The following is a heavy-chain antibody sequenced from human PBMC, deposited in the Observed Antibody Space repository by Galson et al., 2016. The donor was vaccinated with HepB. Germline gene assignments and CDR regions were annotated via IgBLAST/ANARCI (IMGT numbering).Heavy chain of an antibody. D-gene: IGHD6-25*01. Sequence: SVKVSCKASGGTFSSYAISWVRQAPGQGLEWMGGIIPIFGTANYAQKFQGRVTMTADESTSTAYMELSSLRSVDTAVYYCATKNGIATGFYYYGMDVWGQGTTVTVSS. CDR2: IIPIFGTA. V-gene: IGHV1-69*13. J-gene: IGHJ6*02. CDR3: ATKNGIATGFYYYGMDV. CDR1: GGTFSSYA.